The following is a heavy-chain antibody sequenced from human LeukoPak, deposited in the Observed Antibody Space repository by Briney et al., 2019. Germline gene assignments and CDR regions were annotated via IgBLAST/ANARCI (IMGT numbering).Heavy chain of an antibody. J-gene: IGHJ4*02. CDR2: VYSSGDT. CDR1: GAFISNHH. CDR3: ARDKVANDY. Sequence: SETLSLTCSVSGAFISNHHWSWIRQPAGKGLEWIGRVYSSGDTTYNPSLKSRVTISVDKSKSQFSLRLTSVTAADTAVYYCARDKVANDYWGQGTLVTVAS. D-gene: IGHD5-12*01. V-gene: IGHV4-4*07.